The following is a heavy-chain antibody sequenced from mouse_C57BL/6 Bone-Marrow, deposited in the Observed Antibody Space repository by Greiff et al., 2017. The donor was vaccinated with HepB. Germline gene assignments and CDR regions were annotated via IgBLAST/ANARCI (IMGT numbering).Heavy chain of an antibody. CDR3: ARRRDGYPYYYAMDY. CDR2: IYPSDSET. D-gene: IGHD2-3*01. V-gene: IGHV1-61*01. Sequence: VKLMESGAELVRPGSSVKLSCKASGYTFTSYWMDWVKQRPGQGLEWIGNIYPSDSETHYNQKFKDKATLTVDKSSSTAYMQLSSLTSEDSAVYYCARRRDGYPYYYAMDYWGQGTSVTVSS. J-gene: IGHJ4*01. CDR1: GYTFTSYW.